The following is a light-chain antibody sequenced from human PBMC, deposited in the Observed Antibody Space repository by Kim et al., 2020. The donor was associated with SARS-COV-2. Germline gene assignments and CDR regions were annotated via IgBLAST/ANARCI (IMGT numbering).Light chain of an antibody. CDR2: WAS. Sequence: ATINCQSNQGVLYSSNNKNYLAWYQQKPGQPPKLLIYWASTRASGVPDRFSGSGSGTDFTLTISSLQTEDVAVYYCLRHYNTPPYTFGQGTKLEI. V-gene: IGKV4-1*01. J-gene: IGKJ2*01. CDR1: QGVLYSSNNKNY. CDR3: LRHYNTPPYT.